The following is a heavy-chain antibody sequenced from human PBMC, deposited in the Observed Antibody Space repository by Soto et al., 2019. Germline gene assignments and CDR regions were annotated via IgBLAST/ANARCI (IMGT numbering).Heavy chain of an antibody. CDR3: AKGYYYDSSGYYIPIYYYYYGMDV. J-gene: IGHJ6*02. D-gene: IGHD3-22*01. CDR2: ISGSGGST. CDR1: GFTFSSYA. V-gene: IGHV3-23*01. Sequence: GGSLRLSCAASGFTFSSYAMSWVRQAPGKGLEWVSAISGSGGSTYYADSVKGRFTISRDNSKNTLYLQMNSLRAEETAVYYCAKGYYYDSSGYYIPIYYYYYGMDVWGQGTTVTVSS.